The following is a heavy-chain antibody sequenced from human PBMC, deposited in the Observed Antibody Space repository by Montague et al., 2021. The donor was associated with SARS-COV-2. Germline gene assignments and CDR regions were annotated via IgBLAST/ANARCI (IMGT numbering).Heavy chain of an antibody. D-gene: IGHD6-19*01. CDR1: GGSISSYY. Sequence: SETLSLTCTVSGGSISSYYWSWIRQPPGKGLEWIGYIYYSGSTNYNPSLKSRVTISVDTSKNQFSLKLSSVTAADTAMYYCARAIGSMYSSGWYYYYYGMDVWGQGTTVTVSS. CDR2: IYYSGST. CDR3: ARAIGSMYSSGWYYYYYGMDV. V-gene: IGHV4-59*01. J-gene: IGHJ6*02.